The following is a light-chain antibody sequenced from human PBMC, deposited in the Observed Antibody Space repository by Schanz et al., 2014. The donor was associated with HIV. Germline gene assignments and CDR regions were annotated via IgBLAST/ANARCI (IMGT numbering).Light chain of an antibody. V-gene: IGLV1-40*01. CDR2: AYT. Sequence: QSVLTQPPSVSGAPGQRVTISCTGTSSNIGADYAVHWYQQLPGTAPKLLIYAYTSRPSGVPDRFSGSKSGTTASLAISGLQPEDEADYYCASYTNSATFVFGTGTKLTVL. J-gene: IGLJ1*01. CDR3: ASYTNSATFV. CDR1: SSNIGADYA.